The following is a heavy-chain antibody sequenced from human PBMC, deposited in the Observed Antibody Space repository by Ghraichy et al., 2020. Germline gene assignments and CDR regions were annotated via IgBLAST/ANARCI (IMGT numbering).Heavy chain of an antibody. D-gene: IGHD2-2*01. Sequence: IWYDGSNKYYADSVKGRFTISRDNSKNTLYLQMNSLSAEDTAVYYCARSDVGQYQLLFPPYYYGMDVFVLGTTGTVPS. J-gene: IGHJ6*01. CDR2: IWYDGSNK. CDR3: ARSDVGQYQLLFPPYYYGMDV. V-gene: IGHV3-33*01.